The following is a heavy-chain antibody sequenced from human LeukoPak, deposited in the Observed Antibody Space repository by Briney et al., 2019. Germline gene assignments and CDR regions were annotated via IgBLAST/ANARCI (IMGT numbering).Heavy chain of an antibody. CDR2: ISAYNGNT. Sequence: ASGKVSCKGSGYTFTSYGISWGRQAPGQGLGWMGWISAYNGNTNYAQKLQRRVNMTTDTSTSTAYMELRSLRSDDTAVYYCAREGRGIQLPPDYWGQGTLVTVSS. CDR1: GYTFTSYG. D-gene: IGHD5-18*01. J-gene: IGHJ4*02. V-gene: IGHV1-18*01. CDR3: AREGRGIQLPPDY.